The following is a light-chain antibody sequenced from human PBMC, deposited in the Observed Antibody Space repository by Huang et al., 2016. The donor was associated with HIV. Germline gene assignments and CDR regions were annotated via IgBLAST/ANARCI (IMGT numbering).Light chain of an antibody. CDR1: RSIGNS. CDR2: KAS. V-gene: IGKV1-5*03. CDR3: HQYSSDFA. J-gene: IGKJ1*01. Sequence: DIQLTQSPSTLSASVGDRVTITCRASRSIGNSLAWYQQKPGKVPNLLIYKASSLQVGVPSRFNGHGSGTEFTLTISSLQPDDFATYYCHQYSSDFAFGQGTKVEIK.